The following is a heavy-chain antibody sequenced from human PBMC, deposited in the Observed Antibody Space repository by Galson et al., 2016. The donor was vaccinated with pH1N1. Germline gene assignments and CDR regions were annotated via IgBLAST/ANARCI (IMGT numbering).Heavy chain of an antibody. J-gene: IGHJ4*02. CDR3: ARDGGGGRFFVDS. Sequence: SVKVSCKASGYTFTNNHIHWVRQAPGQGLEWMGIIRPGGGSTKYAQNFQDRVTLTTDTSTSTVYMELNSVRYEDTAVYFGARDGGGGRFFVDSWGQGTLITVSS. D-gene: IGHD3-16*01. CDR2: IRPGGGST. V-gene: IGHV1-46*01. CDR1: GYTFTNNH.